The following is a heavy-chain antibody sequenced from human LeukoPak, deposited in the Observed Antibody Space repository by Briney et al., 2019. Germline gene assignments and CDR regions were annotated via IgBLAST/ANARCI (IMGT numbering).Heavy chain of an antibody. Sequence: PSEPLSLPCTVWGGFLSSYYWSWMRQPPGKGLVGFGYLYYSGSNKYNASLESRVTISVDTSKSQFSLKLSSVTAADTAVYYCARGSAYYDFWSGYSPLGRWFDPWGQGTLVTVSS. CDR3: ARGSAYYDFWSGYSPLGRWFDP. V-gene: IGHV4-59*01. J-gene: IGHJ5*02. CDR2: LYYSGSN. D-gene: IGHD3-3*01. CDR1: GGFLSSYY.